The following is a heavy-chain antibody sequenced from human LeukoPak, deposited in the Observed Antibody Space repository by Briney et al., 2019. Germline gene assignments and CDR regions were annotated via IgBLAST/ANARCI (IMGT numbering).Heavy chain of an antibody. CDR1: GYTFTNYG. CDR2: ISAYNGNT. D-gene: IGHD3-10*01. Sequence: ASVTVSCKASGYTFTNYGVSWVRQAPGQGLEWMGWISAYNGNTNSAQKFQGRVTMTTETFTTTAYMELRSLRSDDTAVYYCVRDAYGSGKGYFDYWGQGTLVTVSS. CDR3: VRDAYGSGKGYFDY. J-gene: IGHJ4*02. V-gene: IGHV1-18*01.